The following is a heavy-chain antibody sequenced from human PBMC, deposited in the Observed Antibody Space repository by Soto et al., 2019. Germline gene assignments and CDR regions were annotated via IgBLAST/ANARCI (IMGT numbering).Heavy chain of an antibody. CDR3: AIGGQSTMIRGISYGMDV. J-gene: IGHJ6*02. V-gene: IGHV3-20*04. Sequence: PGGSLRLSCAASGFTFDDYGMSWARQAPGKGLEGVSGVNWSGGSTGYADSVKGRFTISRDNAKNSLYLQMNSLRAGDTAVYYCAIGGQSTMIRGISYGMDVWGQGTTVTVSS. CDR1: GFTFDDYG. D-gene: IGHD3-10*01. CDR2: VNWSGGST.